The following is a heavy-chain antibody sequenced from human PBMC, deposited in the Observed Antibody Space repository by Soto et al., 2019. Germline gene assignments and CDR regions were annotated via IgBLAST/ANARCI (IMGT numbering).Heavy chain of an antibody. CDR3: ASQRGSYSHYYYGMDV. Sequence: SETLSLTCTVSGGSISSYYWSWIRQPPGKGLEWIGYIYYSGSTNYNPSLKSRVTISVDTSKNQFSLKLSSVTAADTAVYYCASQRGSYSHYYYGMDVWGQGTTVTVSS. D-gene: IGHD3-10*01. V-gene: IGHV4-59*01. J-gene: IGHJ6*02. CDR2: IYYSGST. CDR1: GGSISSYY.